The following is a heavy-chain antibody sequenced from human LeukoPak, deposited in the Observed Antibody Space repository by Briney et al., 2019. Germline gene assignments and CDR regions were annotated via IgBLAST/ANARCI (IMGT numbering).Heavy chain of an antibody. Sequence: GGSLRLSCAASGFTFSSYWMSWVRQAPGKGLEWVANIKQDGSEKYYVDSVKGRFTISRDSAKNSLYLQMNSLRAEDTAVYYCARYGYSSSPDYWGQGTLVTVSS. CDR1: GFTFSSYW. D-gene: IGHD6-6*01. V-gene: IGHV3-7*01. J-gene: IGHJ4*02. CDR3: ARYGYSSSPDY. CDR2: IKQDGSEK.